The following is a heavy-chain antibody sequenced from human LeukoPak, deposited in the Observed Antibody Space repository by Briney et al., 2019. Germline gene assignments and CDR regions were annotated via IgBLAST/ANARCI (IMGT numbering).Heavy chain of an antibody. CDR2: IYYSGST. V-gene: IGHV4-39*01. CDR1: GGSISSSSYY. J-gene: IGHJ5*02. Sequence: PSETLSLTCTVSGGSISSSSYYWGWIRQPPGKGLEWIGSIYYSGSTYYNPSLKSRVTISVDTSKNQFSLKLSSVTAADTAVYYCARHHLKIGDNWFDPWGQGTLVTVSS. CDR3: ARHHLKIGDNWFDP.